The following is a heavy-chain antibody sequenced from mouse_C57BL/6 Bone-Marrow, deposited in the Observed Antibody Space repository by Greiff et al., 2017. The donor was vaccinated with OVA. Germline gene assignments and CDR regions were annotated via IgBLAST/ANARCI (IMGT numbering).Heavy chain of an antibody. CDR2: ISSGGDYI. CDR1: GFTFSSYA. Sequence: EVQGVESGEGLVKPGGSLKLSCAASGFTFSSYAMSWVRQTPEKRLEWVAYISSGGDYIYYADTVKGRFTISRDNARNTLYLQMSSLKSEDTAMYYCTRGGGYYYGSSPYWYFDVWGTGTTVTVSS. D-gene: IGHD1-1*01. CDR3: TRGGGYYYGSSPYWYFDV. J-gene: IGHJ1*03. V-gene: IGHV5-9-1*02.